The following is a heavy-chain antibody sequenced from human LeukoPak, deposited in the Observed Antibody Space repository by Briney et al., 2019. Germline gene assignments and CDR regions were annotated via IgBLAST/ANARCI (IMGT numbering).Heavy chain of an antibody. D-gene: IGHD6-19*01. J-gene: IGHJ4*02. CDR3: AREGSSGWYGSDY. CDR2: ISSNGGST. Sequence: GGSLRLSCAASGFTFSSYAMHWVRQAPGKGLEYVSAISSNGGSTYYANSVKGRFTISRDNSKNTLYLQMGSLRAEDMAVYYCAREGSSGWYGSDYWGQGTLVTVSS. V-gene: IGHV3-64*01. CDR1: GFTFSSYA.